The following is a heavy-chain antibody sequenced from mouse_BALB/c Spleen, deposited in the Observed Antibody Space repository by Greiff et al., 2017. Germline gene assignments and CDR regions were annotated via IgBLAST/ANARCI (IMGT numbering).Heavy chain of an antibody. CDR3: ARSGRLPSYAMDY. D-gene: IGHD2-4*01. V-gene: IGHV1-7*01. Sequence: QVQLQQSGAELAKPGASVKMSCKASGYTFTSYWMHWVKQRPGQGLEWIGYINPSTGYTEYNQKFKDKATLTADKSSSTAYMQLSSLTSEDSAVYYCARSGRLPSYAMDYWGQGTSVTVSS. CDR2: INPSTGYT. CDR1: GYTFTSYW. J-gene: IGHJ4*01.